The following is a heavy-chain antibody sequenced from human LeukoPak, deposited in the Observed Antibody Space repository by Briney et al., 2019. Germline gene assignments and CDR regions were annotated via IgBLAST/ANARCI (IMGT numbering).Heavy chain of an antibody. Sequence: ASVKVSCKASGYTFTGYYMHWVRQAPGQGLEWMGWINPNSGGTNYAQKFQGRVTMTRDTSISTAYMELSRLRSDDTAVYYCAREPSTLIGAYFDYWGQGTLVTVSS. CDR2: INPNSGGT. D-gene: IGHD7-27*01. V-gene: IGHV1-2*02. J-gene: IGHJ4*02. CDR3: AREPSTLIGAYFDY. CDR1: GYTFTGYY.